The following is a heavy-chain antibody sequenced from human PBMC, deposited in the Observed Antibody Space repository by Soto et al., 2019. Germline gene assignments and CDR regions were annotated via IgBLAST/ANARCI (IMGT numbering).Heavy chain of an antibody. CDR3: AKGKLEVRGVITYYYGMDV. V-gene: IGHV3-23*01. CDR2: ISGSGGST. J-gene: IGHJ6*02. D-gene: IGHD3-10*01. CDR1: GLTFSSYA. Sequence: GGSLRLSCAASGLTFSSYAMSWVRRAPGKGLEWVSAISGSGGSTYYADSVKGRFTISRDNSKNTLYLQMNSLRAEDTAVYYCAKGKLEVRGVITYYYGMDVWGQGTTVTVSS.